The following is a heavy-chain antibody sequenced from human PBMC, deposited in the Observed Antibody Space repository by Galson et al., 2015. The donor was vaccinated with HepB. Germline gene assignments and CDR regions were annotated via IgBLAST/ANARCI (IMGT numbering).Heavy chain of an antibody. CDR3: ARDPYNWNYGGFYYYYYYMDV. Sequence: SLRLSCAASGFTFSSYSMNWVRQAPGKGLEWVSYISSSSSTIYYADSVKGRFTISRDNAKNSLYLQMNSLRAEDTAVYYCARDPYNWNYGGFYYYYYYMDVWGKGTTVTVSS. CDR2: ISSSSSTI. J-gene: IGHJ6*03. V-gene: IGHV3-48*01. D-gene: IGHD1-7*01. CDR1: GFTFSSYS.